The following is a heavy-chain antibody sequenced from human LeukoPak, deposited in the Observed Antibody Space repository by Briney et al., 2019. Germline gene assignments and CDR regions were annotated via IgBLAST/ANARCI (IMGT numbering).Heavy chain of an antibody. J-gene: IGHJ6*03. CDR1: GGSISNYY. V-gene: IGHV4-59*01. CDR2: IYYSGST. Sequence: ASETLSLTCTVSGGSISNYYWSWIRQPPGKGLEWIGYIYYSGSTNYNPSLKSRVTISVDTSKNQFSLKLSSVTAADTAVYYCTRGSIAYYYMDVWGKGTTVTISS. CDR3: TRGSIAYYYMDV. D-gene: IGHD3-22*01.